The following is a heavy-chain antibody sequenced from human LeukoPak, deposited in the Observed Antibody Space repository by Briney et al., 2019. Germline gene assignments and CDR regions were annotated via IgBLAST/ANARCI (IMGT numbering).Heavy chain of an antibody. J-gene: IGHJ4*02. CDR3: ARDSYSSGAHFDL. D-gene: IGHD6-19*01. V-gene: IGHV3-74*01. CDR1: GFTFSSYW. CDR2: IISDGSST. Sequence: GGSLRLSCAASGFTFSSYWMHWVRQAPGKGLGWVSRIISDGSSTSYADSGTGRFTISRDNAKNTLYLQMNSLRAEGTAVYYCARDSYSSGAHFDLWGQGTLVTVSS.